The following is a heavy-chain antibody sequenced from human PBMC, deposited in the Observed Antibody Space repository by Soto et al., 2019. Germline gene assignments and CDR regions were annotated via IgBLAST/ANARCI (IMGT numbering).Heavy chain of an antibody. D-gene: IGHD2-21*02. CDR3: ARSPRPATANYYYYGMDV. CDR2: IYSGGST. V-gene: IGHV3-53*02. CDR1: GFTVSSNY. Sequence: EVQLVETGGGLIQPGGSLRLSCAASGFTVSSNYMSWVRQAPGKGLEWVSVIYSGGSTYYADSVKGRFTISRDNSKNTLYLQMNSLRAEDTAVYYSARSPRPATANYYYYGMDVWGQGTTVTVSS. J-gene: IGHJ6*02.